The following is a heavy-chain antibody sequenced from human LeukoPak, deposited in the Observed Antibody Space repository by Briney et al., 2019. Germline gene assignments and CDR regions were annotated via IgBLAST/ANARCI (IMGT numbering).Heavy chain of an antibody. Sequence: PQTLSLTRTPSGGSPSTLLGSWVPQPPGEGLEWSGYIYYSGSTNYNPSLKSRVTISVDTSKNQFSLKLSSVTAADTAVYYCARGATAPGFYFDYWGQGTLVTVSS. V-gene: IGHV4-59*01. J-gene: IGHJ4*02. D-gene: IGHD5-18*01. CDR2: IYYSGST. CDR3: ARGATAPGFYFDY. CDR1: GGSPSTLL.